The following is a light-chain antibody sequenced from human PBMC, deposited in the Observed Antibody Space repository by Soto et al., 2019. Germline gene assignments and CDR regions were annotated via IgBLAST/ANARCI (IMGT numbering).Light chain of an antibody. J-gene: IGLJ2*01. Sequence: QSVLTQPPSVSGAPGQRVTISCTGSSSNIGAGYDVHWYRQLPGTAPKLLIYGNSNRPAGVPDRFSGSRSGTSASLASTGLHAEEAADYYCQSYDSSTSVVFGGGTKLTVL. CDR2: GNS. CDR1: SSNIGAGYD. CDR3: QSYDSSTSVV. V-gene: IGLV1-40*01.